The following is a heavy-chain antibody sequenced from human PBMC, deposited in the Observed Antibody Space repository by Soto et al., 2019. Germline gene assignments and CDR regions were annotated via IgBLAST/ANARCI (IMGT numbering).Heavy chain of an antibody. CDR1: GGSISSSSYY. CDR2: IYYSGST. V-gene: IGHV4-39*01. D-gene: IGHD3-22*01. Sequence: QLQLHESGPGLVKPSETLSLTCTVSGGSISSSSYYWGWIRQPPGKGLEWIGNIYYSGSTYYNPSLKSRVTISVDTSKKQFSLKPSSVTASDTAVYYCMLGSGWKDFDYWGQGTLVTVSS. J-gene: IGHJ4*02. CDR3: MLGSGWKDFDY.